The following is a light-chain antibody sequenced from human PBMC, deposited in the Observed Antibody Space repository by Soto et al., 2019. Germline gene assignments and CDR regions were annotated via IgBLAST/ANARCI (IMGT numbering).Light chain of an antibody. CDR2: GAA. CDR3: LQYGNSPPIT. CDR1: QSVSSNY. J-gene: IGKJ4*01. V-gene: IGKV3-20*01. Sequence: IVLTQSPGTLSLSPGERATLSCRASQSVSSNYLAWYQQKPGQAPRLLIYGAATRATGIPDRFSGSGSGTDFTLTISRLEPEDFAVYYCLQYGNSPPITFGGGTKVDIK.